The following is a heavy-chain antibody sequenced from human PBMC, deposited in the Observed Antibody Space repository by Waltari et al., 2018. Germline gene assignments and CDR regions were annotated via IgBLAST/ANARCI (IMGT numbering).Heavy chain of an antibody. CDR1: GIIVSANY. D-gene: IGHD4-17*01. CDR2: IYSAGST. J-gene: IGHJ4*02. Sequence: EVQLVESGGGLIQPGGSLRLSCAASGIIVSANYMNWVRQAPGKGPQWVAVIYSAGSTYYADSVKGRFTISRDNTKNTVYLQMNNLKTEDPAVYYCARPGEGPSSHWGQGTLVTVSS. V-gene: IGHV3-53*01. CDR3: ARPGEGPSSH.